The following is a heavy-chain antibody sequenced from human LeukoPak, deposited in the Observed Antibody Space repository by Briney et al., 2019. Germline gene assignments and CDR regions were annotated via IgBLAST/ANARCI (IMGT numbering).Heavy chain of an antibody. D-gene: IGHD3-10*01. CDR2: IYSNGGST. Sequence: GGSLRLSCSASGFTFSSSTMHWVRQAPGKGLEYVSAIYSNGGSTYYADSVKGRFTISRDNSKNTLYLQMSSLRPEDTAVYYCVKPGLWSPYYFDYWGQGTLVTVSS. CDR1: GFTFSSST. J-gene: IGHJ4*02. CDR3: VKPGLWSPYYFDY. V-gene: IGHV3-64D*06.